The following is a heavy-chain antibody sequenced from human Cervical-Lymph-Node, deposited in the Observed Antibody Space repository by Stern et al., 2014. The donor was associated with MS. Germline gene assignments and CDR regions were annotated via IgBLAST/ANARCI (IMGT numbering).Heavy chain of an antibody. D-gene: IGHD5-18*01. J-gene: IGHJ6*02. V-gene: IGHV3-74*01. Sequence: EVQLVESGGGLVQPGGSLRLACEASGFTLSSHWMHWVRQGPGKGLVWVARINGDGSYKTYADSVKGRFTISRDNAKNTVFLQVNSLRPEDTAVYYCARGGYSYGNHYYYPMDVWGQGTTVTVSS. CDR1: GFTLSSHW. CDR2: INGDGSYK. CDR3: ARGGYSYGNHYYYPMDV.